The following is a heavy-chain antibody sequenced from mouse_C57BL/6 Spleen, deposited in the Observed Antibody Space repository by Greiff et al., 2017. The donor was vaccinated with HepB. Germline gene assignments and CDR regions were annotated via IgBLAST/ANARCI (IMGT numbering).Heavy chain of an antibody. V-gene: IGHV1-4*01. J-gene: IGHJ4*01. D-gene: IGHD1-1*01. CDR3: ARWDYGNSYYYAMDY. Sequence: VQLQQSGAELARPGASVKMSCKASGYTFTSYTMHWVKQRPGQGLEWIGYINPSSGYTKYNQKFKDKATLTADKSSSTAYMQLSSLTSEDSAVYYCARWDYGNSYYYAMDYWGQGTSVTVSS. CDR1: GYTFTSYT. CDR2: INPSSGYT.